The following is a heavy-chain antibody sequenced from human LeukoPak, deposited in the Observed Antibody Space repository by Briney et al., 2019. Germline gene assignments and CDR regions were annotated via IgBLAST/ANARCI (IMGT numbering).Heavy chain of an antibody. J-gene: IGHJ6*02. CDR3: ARAYDFWSGYPLGGMDV. Sequence: ASVKVSCKASGYTFTSYAMHWVRQAPGQRLEWMGWINVRNGNTKYSQKFQGRVTLSRDTSASTAYMELSSLRSEDTAVYYCARAYDFWSGYPLGGMDVWGQGTTVTVSS. CDR1: GYTFTSYA. D-gene: IGHD3-3*01. CDR2: INVRNGNT. V-gene: IGHV1-3*01.